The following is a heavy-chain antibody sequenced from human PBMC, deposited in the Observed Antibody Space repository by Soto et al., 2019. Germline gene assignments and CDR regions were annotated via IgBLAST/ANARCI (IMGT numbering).Heavy chain of an antibody. J-gene: IGHJ4*02. V-gene: IGHV5-51*01. CDR2: IYPSDSDT. Sequence: VESRKISCKGSGYSFTSYWIGWVRQMPGKGLELMGIIYPSDSDTRYRPSFQGQVTISADKSISSAYLQWSSLRASDTAMYYCARGGVSTRTFDYWGQGTPVTVSS. D-gene: IGHD3-3*01. CDR3: ARGGVSTRTFDY. CDR1: GYSFTSYW.